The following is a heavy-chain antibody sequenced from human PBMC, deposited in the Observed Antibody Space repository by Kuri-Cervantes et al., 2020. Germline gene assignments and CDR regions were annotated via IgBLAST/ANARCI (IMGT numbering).Heavy chain of an antibody. CDR1: GGSVSSGSYY. Sequence: SETLSLTCTVSGGSVSSGSYYWSWIRQPPGKGLEWIGYIYYSGSTNYNPSLMGRVTISGDTSKKQFSLNLNSVTAADTAVYYCARAPHCSSTSCSGDYFDYWGQGTLVTVSS. CDR3: ARAPHCSSTSCSGDYFDY. CDR2: IYYSGST. D-gene: IGHD2-2*01. J-gene: IGHJ4*02. V-gene: IGHV4-61*01.